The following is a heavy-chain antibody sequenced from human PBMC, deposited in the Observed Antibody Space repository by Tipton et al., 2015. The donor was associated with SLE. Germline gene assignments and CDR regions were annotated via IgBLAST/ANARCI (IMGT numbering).Heavy chain of an antibody. D-gene: IGHD6-19*01. CDR1: GFTFSSYV. CDR2: IGDSGGSA. CDR3: AKTEGSGGWFRADAFDM. J-gene: IGHJ3*02. Sequence: SLRLSCAASGFTFSSYVMTWVRQAPGKGLEWVSGIGDSGGSAYYADSVKGRFTISRDNSKDTLYLQMNSLRAEDTAVYYCAKTEGSGGWFRADAFDMWGQGTMVTVSS. V-gene: IGHV3-23*01.